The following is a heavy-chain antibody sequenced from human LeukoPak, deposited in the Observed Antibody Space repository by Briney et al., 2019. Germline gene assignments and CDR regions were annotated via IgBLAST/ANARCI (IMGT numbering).Heavy chain of an antibody. CDR3: AITWGTRHYYDSSGYLDY. D-gene: IGHD3-22*01. V-gene: IGHV3-43*02. CDR1: GFTFDDYA. CDR2: ISGDGGST. Sequence: GGSLRLSCAASGFTFDDYAMHWVRQAPGKGLEWVSLISGDGGSTYYADSVKGRFTISRDNSKHSLYLQMNSLRTEDTALYYCAITWGTRHYYDSSGYLDYWGQGTLVTVSS. J-gene: IGHJ4*02.